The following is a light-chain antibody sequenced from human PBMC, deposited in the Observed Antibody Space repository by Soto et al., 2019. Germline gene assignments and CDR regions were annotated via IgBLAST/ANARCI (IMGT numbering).Light chain of an antibody. V-gene: IGKV3-15*01. Sequence: EIVRTQSPATLSVSPGERATLSCWASQSISSNLAWYQQKAGQAPRLLIYGASTRATGIPARFSGSGSGTEFTLTITSLQSEDFAVYCCQQRSNWPWTFGQGNKV. CDR1: QSISSN. CDR3: QQRSNWPWT. J-gene: IGKJ1*01. CDR2: GAS.